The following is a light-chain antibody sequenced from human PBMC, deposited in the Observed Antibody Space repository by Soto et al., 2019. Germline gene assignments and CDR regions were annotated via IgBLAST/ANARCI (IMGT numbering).Light chain of an antibody. J-gene: IGLJ1*01. CDR1: NIGSET. CDR2: DDS. Sequence: SYELTQPPSVSVAPGQTARITCGGSNIGSETVHWYQQEPGQAPVLVVYDDSDRPSGIPERFSGSNSGNTATLTISRVEAGDEADYYCQVWDSSSAHPGVFGTGTKVTVL. CDR3: QVWDSSSAHPGV. V-gene: IGLV3-21*02.